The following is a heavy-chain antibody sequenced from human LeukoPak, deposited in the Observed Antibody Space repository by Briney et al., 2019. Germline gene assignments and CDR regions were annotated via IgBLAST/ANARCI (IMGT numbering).Heavy chain of an antibody. J-gene: IGHJ4*02. D-gene: IGHD1-26*01. V-gene: IGHV1-2*02. CDR3: ASLYDIVGTTVDY. CDR2: INPNSGGT. Sequence: ASVKVSCKASGGTFSSYAISWVRQAPGQGLEWMGWINPNSGGTNYAQKFQGRVTMTRDTSISTAYMALSGLRSDDTAVYYCASLYDIVGTTVDYWGQGTLVTVSS. CDR1: GGTFSSYA.